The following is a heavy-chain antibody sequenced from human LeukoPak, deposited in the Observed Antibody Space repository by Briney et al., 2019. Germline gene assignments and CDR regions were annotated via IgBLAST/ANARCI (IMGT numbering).Heavy chain of an antibody. V-gene: IGHV3-66*01. CDR1: GFTVSSNY. J-gene: IGHJ4*02. D-gene: IGHD5-12*01. CDR2: IYGGGNT. CDR3: ARWGSVGYSGYDLFDS. Sequence: GGSLRLSCAASGFTVSSNYMNWVRQAPGKGLEWVSVIYGGGNTDYADSVKGRFTISRDKSKNTLYLQMNSLRAEDTAVYYCARWGSVGYSGYDLFDSWGQGTLVTVSS.